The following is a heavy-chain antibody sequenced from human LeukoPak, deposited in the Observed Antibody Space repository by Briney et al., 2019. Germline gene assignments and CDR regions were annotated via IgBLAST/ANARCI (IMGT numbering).Heavy chain of an antibody. J-gene: IGHJ4*01. Sequence: GQCPRLSCGASAVSSCTYGMHWVRQDPGKGLEGGSVIPNNGSRQYYSDSSEGRFTISRDNSKNMLYLQMTSLRAEDTAVYYCAKDWGSYFHSGSSYFDHSGQGALVTVSP. V-gene: IGHV3-30*18. D-gene: IGHD3-16*01. CDR2: IPNNGSRQ. CDR1: AVSSCTYG. CDR3: AKDWGSYFHSGSSYFDH.